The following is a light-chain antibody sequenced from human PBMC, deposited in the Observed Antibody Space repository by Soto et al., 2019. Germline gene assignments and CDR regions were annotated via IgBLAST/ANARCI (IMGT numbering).Light chain of an antibody. CDR3: PQSYSTPPT. Sequence: DIQMTQSPSSLSASVGDRVTITCRASQSISSYLNWYQQKPGKAPKLLIYAASSLQSGVPSRFSGSGSGTDFTLTISSLQPEDFATYYCPQSYSTPPTFGQGTKLEI. J-gene: IGKJ2*01. V-gene: IGKV1-39*01. CDR1: QSISSY. CDR2: AAS.